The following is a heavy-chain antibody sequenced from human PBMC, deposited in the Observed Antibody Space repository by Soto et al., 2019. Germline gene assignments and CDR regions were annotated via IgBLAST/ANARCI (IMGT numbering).Heavy chain of an antibody. D-gene: IGHD6-13*01. CDR3: ARVYSSSWYRRYYFAY. Sequence: GGSLRLSCAASGFTFSSYWMSWVRQAPGKGLEWVANIKQDGSEKYYVDSVKGRFTISRDNAKNSLYLQMNSLRAEDTAVYYCARVYSSSWYRRYYFAYWGQGTLVTVSS. V-gene: IGHV3-7*04. CDR2: IKQDGSEK. J-gene: IGHJ4*02. CDR1: GFTFSSYW.